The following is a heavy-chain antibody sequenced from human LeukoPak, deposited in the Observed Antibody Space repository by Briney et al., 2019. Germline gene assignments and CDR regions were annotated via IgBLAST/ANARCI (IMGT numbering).Heavy chain of an antibody. CDR1: GFTFSSYS. CDR3: ARDEGMDV. CDR2: ISSSSSYI. Sequence: GGSLRLFCAASGFTFSSYSMNWVRQAPGKGLEWVSSISSSSSYIYYAYSVKGRFTISRDNAKNSLYLQMNSLRAEDTAVYYCARDEGMDVWGQGTTVTDSS. V-gene: IGHV3-21*01. J-gene: IGHJ6*02.